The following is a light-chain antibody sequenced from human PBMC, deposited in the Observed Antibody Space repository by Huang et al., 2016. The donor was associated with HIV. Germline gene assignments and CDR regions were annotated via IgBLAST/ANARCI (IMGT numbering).Light chain of an antibody. J-gene: IGKJ1*01. CDR1: HDTRMD. CDR3: LQDYNYPWT. Sequence: AIQMTQSPSALSASVGDRVTITCRASHDTRMDLGWYQQKPGKAPKLLIYSASSLQSGVPSRFGGSGSGTDFTLTISSLQPEDFATYYCLQDYNYPWTFGQGTKVEIK. V-gene: IGKV1-6*01. CDR2: SAS.